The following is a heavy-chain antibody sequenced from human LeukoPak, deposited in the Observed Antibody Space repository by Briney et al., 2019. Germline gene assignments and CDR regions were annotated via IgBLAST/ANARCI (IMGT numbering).Heavy chain of an antibody. D-gene: IGHD3-16*02. CDR3: ARQKLGELSSFDY. J-gene: IGHJ4*02. Sequence: SQTLSLTCTVSGGSISSGDYYWSWIRQPPGKGLEWIGYIYYSGSTYYNPSLKSRVTISIDTSKNQISLNLNSVTAADTAVYYCARQKLGELSSFDYWGQGTLVTVSS. CDR1: GGSISSGDYY. CDR2: IYYSGST. V-gene: IGHV4-30-4*01.